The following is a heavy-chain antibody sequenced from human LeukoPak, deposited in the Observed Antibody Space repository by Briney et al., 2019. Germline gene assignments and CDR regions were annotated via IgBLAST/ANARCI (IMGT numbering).Heavy chain of an antibody. Sequence: SETLSLTCTVSGGSISSYYWSWIRQPPGKGLEWIGYIYYSGSTNYNPSLKSRVTISVDTSKNQFSLKLSSVTAADTAVYYCATLNREGIAAAGTYRFDMDVWGKGTTVTVSS. CDR3: ATLNREGIAAAGTYRFDMDV. CDR2: IYYSGST. J-gene: IGHJ6*03. CDR1: GGSISSYY. D-gene: IGHD6-13*01. V-gene: IGHV4-59*12.